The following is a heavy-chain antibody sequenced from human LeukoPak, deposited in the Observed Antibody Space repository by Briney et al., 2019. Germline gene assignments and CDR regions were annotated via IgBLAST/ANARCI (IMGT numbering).Heavy chain of an antibody. CDR3: GRLLGDY. CDR1: GLTFSSNG. CDR2: ISDSGGRT. Sequence: PGGSLRLSCAASGLTFSSNGMSWVRQAPGKGLEWVSSISDSGGRTYYAESVKGRFTISRNNSKNTLYLQMNSLRAEDTAVYYCGRLLGDYWGQGTLVTVSS. D-gene: IGHD3-10*01. V-gene: IGHV3-23*01. J-gene: IGHJ4*02.